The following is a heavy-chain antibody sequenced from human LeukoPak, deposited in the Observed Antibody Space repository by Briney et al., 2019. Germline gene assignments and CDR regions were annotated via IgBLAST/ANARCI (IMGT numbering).Heavy chain of an antibody. V-gene: IGHV3-11*05. D-gene: IGHD2-15*01. CDR1: GFTFSDYY. CDR2: ISGSTSYT. Sequence: KPGGSLRLSCAASGFTFSDYYMSWIRQAPGKRLEWVSYISGSTSYTNYADSVKGRFTISRDNAKNSLYLQMNSLRAEDTAVYYCARDRSWGSGYNYGMDVWGQGTTVTVSS. J-gene: IGHJ6*02. CDR3: ARDRSWGSGYNYGMDV.